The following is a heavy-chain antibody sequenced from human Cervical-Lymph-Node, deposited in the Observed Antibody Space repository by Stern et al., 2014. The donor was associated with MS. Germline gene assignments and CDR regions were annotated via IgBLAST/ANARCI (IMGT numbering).Heavy chain of an antibody. V-gene: IGHV5-51*01. CDR1: GYSFTNFW. Sequence: QLVESGAEVKKPGESLKISCKGSGYSFTNFWIGWVRQMPEKGLEWMGIIYPGDSDTRYSPSFQGQVTISADKSISTAYLQWSSLKASDTAIYYCARLGYSSDSYHYNGMDVWGQGTTVTVSS. CDR2: IYPGDSDT. J-gene: IGHJ6*02. D-gene: IGHD2-15*01. CDR3: ARLGYSSDSYHYNGMDV.